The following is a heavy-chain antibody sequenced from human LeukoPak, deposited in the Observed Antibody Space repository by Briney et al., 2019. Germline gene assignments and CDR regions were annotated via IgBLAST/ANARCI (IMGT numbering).Heavy chain of an antibody. V-gene: IGHV3-11*05. J-gene: IGHJ4*02. D-gene: IGHD5-24*01. CDR1: GFTFSDYY. Sequence: GGSLRLSCVASGFTFSDYYMSWIRQAPGKGLEWVSYISSSSSYTNYADSVKGRFTISRDNAKNSLYLQMNSLRAEDTAVYYCAREMATIIDYWGQGTLATVSS. CDR2: ISSSSSYT. CDR3: AREMATIIDY.